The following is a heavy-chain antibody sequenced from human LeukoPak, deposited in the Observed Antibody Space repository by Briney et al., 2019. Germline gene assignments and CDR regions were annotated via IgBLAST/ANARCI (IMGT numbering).Heavy chain of an antibody. J-gene: IGHJ4*02. Sequence: GGSLRLSCAASGFTVSSYYMSWVRQAPGKGLEWVSAISGSGGSTYYADSVKGRFTISRDNSKNTLYLQMNSLRAEDTAVYYCAKSLLWFGKFDYWGQGTLVTVSS. D-gene: IGHD3-10*01. V-gene: IGHV3-23*01. CDR2: ISGSGGST. CDR3: AKSLLWFGKFDY. CDR1: GFTVSSYY.